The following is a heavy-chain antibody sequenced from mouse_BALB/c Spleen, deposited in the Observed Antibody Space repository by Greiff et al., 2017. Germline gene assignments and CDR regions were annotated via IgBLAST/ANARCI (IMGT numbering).Heavy chain of an antibody. J-gene: IGHJ4*01. V-gene: IGHV1-20*02. D-gene: IGHD2-3*01. Sequence: EVQLQQSGPELVKPGASVKISCKASGYSFTGYFMNWVMQSHGKSLEWIGRINPYNGDTFYNQKFKGKATLTVDKSSSTAHMELRSLASEDSAVYYCARGDGYYNYYAMDYWGQGTSVTVSS. CDR2: INPYNGDT. CDR3: ARGDGYYNYYAMDY. CDR1: GYSFTGYF.